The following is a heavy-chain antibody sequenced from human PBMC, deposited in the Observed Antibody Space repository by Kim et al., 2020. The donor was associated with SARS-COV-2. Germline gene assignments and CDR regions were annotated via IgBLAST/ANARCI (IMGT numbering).Heavy chain of an antibody. Sequence: TNYADSVKGRFTISRDNAKNSLYLQMNSLRTEDTAVYYCATYSSSSSSQYGGQGTLVTVSS. J-gene: IGHJ1*01. V-gene: IGHV3-11*03. D-gene: IGHD6-6*01. CDR3: ATYSSSSSSQY. CDR2: T.